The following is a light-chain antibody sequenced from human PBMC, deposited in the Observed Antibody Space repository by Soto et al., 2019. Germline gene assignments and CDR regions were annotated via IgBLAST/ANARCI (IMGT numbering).Light chain of an antibody. CDR2: GAS. V-gene: IGKV3-11*01. CDR3: QQYNNWPPWT. CDR1: QSIGIY. Sequence: EVVLTQSPATLSLSPGERATLSCRASQSIGIYLAWYRQKPGQAPRLLIYGASNRATGIPARFSGSGSGADFTLTITSLEPEDFAVYYCQQYNNWPPWTFGQGTKVDIK. J-gene: IGKJ1*01.